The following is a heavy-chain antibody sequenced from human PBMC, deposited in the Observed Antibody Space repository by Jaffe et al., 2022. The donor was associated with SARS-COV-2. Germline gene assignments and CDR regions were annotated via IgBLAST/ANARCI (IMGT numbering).Heavy chain of an antibody. J-gene: IGHJ3*02. V-gene: IGHV3-30*03. CDR2: ISYDGSNK. D-gene: IGHD3-22*01. CDR3: ARGPDSRTPHDAFDI. Sequence: QVQLVESGGGVVQPGRSLRLSCAASGFTFSSYGMHWVRQAPGKGLEWVAVISYDGSNKYYADSVKGRFTISRDNSKNTLYLQMNSLRAEDTAVYYCARGPDSRTPHDAFDIWGQGTMVTVSS. CDR1: GFTFSSYG.